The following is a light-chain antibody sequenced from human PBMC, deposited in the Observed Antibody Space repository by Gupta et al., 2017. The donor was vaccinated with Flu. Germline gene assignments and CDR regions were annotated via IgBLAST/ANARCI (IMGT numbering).Light chain of an antibody. V-gene: IGKV4-1*01. CDR3: HQYYTTPHS. J-gene: IGKJ2*03. Sequence: DIVMTQSPDSLVVSLGGTATINCRSSQSIFYSSDNKDYLAWYQQKPGQPPKLLIHWASTRESGVPDRFSGSGSGTDFSLSVSSLQAEDAAVYYCHQYYTTPHSFGQGTKLEI. CDR1: QSIFYSSDNKDY. CDR2: WAS.